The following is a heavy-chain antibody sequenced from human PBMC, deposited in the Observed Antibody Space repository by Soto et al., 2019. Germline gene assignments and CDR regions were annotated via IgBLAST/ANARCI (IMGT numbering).Heavy chain of an antibody. J-gene: IGHJ5*02. CDR2: ISGSGGST. V-gene: IGHV3-23*01. Sequence: GGSLRLSCAASGCTFSSYAMSWVRQAPGKGLEWVSAISGSGGSTYYADSVKGRFTISRDNSKNTLYLQMNSLRAEDTAVYYCAKSARGHLPYKNWFDPWGQGTLVTVSS. D-gene: IGHD1-1*01. CDR1: GCTFSSYA. CDR3: AKSARGHLPYKNWFDP.